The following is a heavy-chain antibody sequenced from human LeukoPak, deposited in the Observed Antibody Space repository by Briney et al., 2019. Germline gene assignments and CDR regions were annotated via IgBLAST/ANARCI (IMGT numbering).Heavy chain of an antibody. CDR2: IKEGGSEN. V-gene: IGHV3-7*01. CDR3: VRDCETHCGGDPPDY. D-gene: IGHD2-21*02. CDR1: GFTFSRYW. J-gene: IGHJ4*02. Sequence: GSLRLSCVVSGFTFSRYWMSWVRQAPGKGLEWVASIKEGGSENYYVDSVKGRFTISRDDAKNSLYLQMNSLRAGDTAVYYCVRDCETHCGGDPPDYWGQGTPVIVSS.